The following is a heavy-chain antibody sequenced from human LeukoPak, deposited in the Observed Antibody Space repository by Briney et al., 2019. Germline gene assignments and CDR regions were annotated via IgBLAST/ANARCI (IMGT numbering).Heavy chain of an antibody. Sequence: SETLSLTCTVSGGSISSSSYYWGWIRQPPGKGLELIGEINHSGSTNYNPSLKSRVTISVDTSKNQFSLKLSSVTAADTAVYYCASHTIFGVVTYWGQGTLVTVSS. CDR1: GGSISSSSYY. V-gene: IGHV4-39*07. CDR3: ASHTIFGVVTY. CDR2: INHSGST. D-gene: IGHD3-3*01. J-gene: IGHJ4*02.